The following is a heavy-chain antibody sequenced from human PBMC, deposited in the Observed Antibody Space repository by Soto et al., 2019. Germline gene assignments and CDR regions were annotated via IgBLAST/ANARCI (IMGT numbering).Heavy chain of an antibody. CDR2: ISGSGAGT. D-gene: IGHD2-15*01. CDR3: AKDEGGGGCSGGSCYWEY. J-gene: IGHJ4*02. Sequence: EVQLLESGGGLVQPGGSLRLSCAASGFTFSSFAMTWVRQAPGKGLEWVSAISGSGAGTYYAASVKGRFTISRDNSKNTLYLQMNSRRAEDTAVYYCAKDEGGGGCSGGSCYWEYWGQGTLVTVSS. CDR1: GFTFSSFA. V-gene: IGHV3-23*01.